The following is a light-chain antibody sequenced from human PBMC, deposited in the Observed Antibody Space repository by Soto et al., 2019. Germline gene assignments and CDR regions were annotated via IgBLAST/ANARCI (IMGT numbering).Light chain of an antibody. CDR2: DVS. CDR3: SSYTNSSTYV. Sequence: QSVLTQPASVSGSPGQSISISCTGTSSDVGSYTYVSWYQQHPGKAPKLMIFDVSNRPSGVSDRFSGSKSGNTASLTISGLQADDEADYYCSSYTNSSTYVFGAGTKLTVL. V-gene: IGLV2-14*01. CDR1: SSDVGSYTY. J-gene: IGLJ1*01.